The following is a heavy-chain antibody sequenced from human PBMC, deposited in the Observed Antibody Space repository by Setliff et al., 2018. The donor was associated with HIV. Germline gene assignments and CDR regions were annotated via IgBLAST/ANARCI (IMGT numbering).Heavy chain of an antibody. V-gene: IGHV5-51*01. CDR1: GYSFSNYW. CDR3: ARGLGVGATGWFDP. Sequence: RGESLKISCKGSGYSFSNYWIGWVRQMPGKGLEWMGIIYPGDSDTRYSPSFQVQVTISADKSISTAYLHWSSLEASDTAMYYCARGLGVGATGWFDPWGQGTLVTVSS. J-gene: IGHJ5*02. D-gene: IGHD1-26*01. CDR2: IYPGDSDT.